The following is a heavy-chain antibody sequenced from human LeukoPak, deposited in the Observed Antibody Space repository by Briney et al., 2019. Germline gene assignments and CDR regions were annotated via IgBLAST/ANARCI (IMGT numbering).Heavy chain of an antibody. V-gene: IGHV4-59*12. CDR2: IYYSGST. Sequence: PSETLSLTCTVSGGSISSYYWSWIRQPPGKGLEWIGSIYYSGSTYYNPSLKSRVTISVDTSKNQFSLKLSSVTAADTAVYYCARSAAPPSYFDYWGQGTLVTVSS. CDR3: ARSAAPPSYFDY. J-gene: IGHJ4*02. D-gene: IGHD6-6*01. CDR1: GGSISSYY.